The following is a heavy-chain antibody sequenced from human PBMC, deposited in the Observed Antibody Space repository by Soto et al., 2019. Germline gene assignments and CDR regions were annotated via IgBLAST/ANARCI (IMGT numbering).Heavy chain of an antibody. CDR1: GGTFSSYA. D-gene: IGHD3-22*01. CDR3: ARAPPTDYYDSSGYYLVY. V-gene: IGHV1-69*01. Sequence: QVQLVQSGAEVKKPGSSVKVSCKASGGTFSSYAISWVRQAPGQGLEWMGGIIPIFGTANYAQKFQGRVTITVDESTSTAYMELSSLKSEDTAVYYCARAPPTDYYDSSGYYLVYWGQGTLVTVSS. J-gene: IGHJ4*02. CDR2: IIPIFGTA.